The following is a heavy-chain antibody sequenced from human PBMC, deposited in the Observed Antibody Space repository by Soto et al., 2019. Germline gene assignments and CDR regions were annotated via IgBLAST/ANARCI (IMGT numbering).Heavy chain of an antibody. J-gene: IGHJ4*02. Sequence: SETLSLTCAVYGGSFSGYYWSWIRQPPGKGLEWIGEINHSGNTNSNPSLKSRVTMSVDTSKNQFSLKLSSVTAADTAVYYCARVVVAATIDYWGQGTLVTVSS. V-gene: IGHV4-34*01. CDR1: GGSFSGYY. CDR3: ARVVVAATIDY. D-gene: IGHD2-15*01. CDR2: INHSGNT.